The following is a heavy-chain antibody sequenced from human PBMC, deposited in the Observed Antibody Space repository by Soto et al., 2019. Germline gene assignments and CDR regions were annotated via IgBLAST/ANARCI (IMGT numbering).Heavy chain of an antibody. Sequence: ASLTVSCNPSGYTVSPYGVIWLRQAPGQGLEWVGWFNPANQNTNYEQKFQDRVSMTADTSTSTAYMELRGLRSDDTAVYYCARVKFGDPFDFWGQGNLVNGSA. V-gene: IGHV1-18*01. J-gene: IGHJ4*02. D-gene: IGHD2-21*02. CDR3: ARVKFGDPFDF. CDR2: FNPANQNT. CDR1: GYTVSPYG.